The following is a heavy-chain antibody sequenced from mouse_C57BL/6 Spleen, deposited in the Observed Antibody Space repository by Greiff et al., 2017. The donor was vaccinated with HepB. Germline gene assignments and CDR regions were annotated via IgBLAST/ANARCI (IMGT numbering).Heavy chain of an antibody. CDR3: ARTRYDYEDAMDY. J-gene: IGHJ4*01. Sequence: QVQLQQPGAELVKPGASVKLSCKASGYTFTSYWMHWVKQRPGQGLEWIGMIHPNSGSTNYNEKFKSKATLTVDKSSSTAYMQLSSLTSEDSAVYYGARTRYDYEDAMDYGGQGTSVTVAS. D-gene: IGHD2-4*01. V-gene: IGHV1-64*01. CDR1: GYTFTSYW. CDR2: IHPNSGST.